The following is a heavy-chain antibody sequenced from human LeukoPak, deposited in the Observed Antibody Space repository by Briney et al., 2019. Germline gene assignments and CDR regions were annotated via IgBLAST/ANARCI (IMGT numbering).Heavy chain of an antibody. V-gene: IGHV4-4*07. CDR2: IYTSGST. Sequence: SETLSLTCTVSGGSISSYYWSWIRQPAGKGLEWIGRIYTSGSTNYDPSLQSRVTMSVDTSKNQFSMKLSSVTAADTAVYYCARLGIVVVPAAISAGQDYYYYYYMDVWGKGTTVAVSS. CDR3: ARLGIVVVPAAISAGQDYYYYYYMDV. D-gene: IGHD2-2*03. CDR1: GGSISSYY. J-gene: IGHJ6*03.